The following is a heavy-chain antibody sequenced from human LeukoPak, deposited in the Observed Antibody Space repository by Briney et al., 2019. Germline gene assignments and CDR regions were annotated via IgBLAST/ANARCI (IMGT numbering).Heavy chain of an antibody. Sequence: GGSLRLSCAASGFTFSSYAMHWVRQAPGKGLEWVAVISYDGSNKYYADSVKGRFTISRDNSKNTLYLQMNSLRAEDTAVYYCTRDQYYYDTEGYYVFDFWGQGTLVTVSS. V-gene: IGHV3-30-3*01. J-gene: IGHJ4*02. CDR3: TRDQYYYDTEGYYVFDF. D-gene: IGHD3-22*01. CDR1: GFTFSSYA. CDR2: ISYDGSNK.